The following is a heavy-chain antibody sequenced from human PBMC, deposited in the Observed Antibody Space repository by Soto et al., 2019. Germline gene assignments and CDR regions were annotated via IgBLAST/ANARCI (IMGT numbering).Heavy chain of an antibody. CDR3: ARDQRARFFPSHPVVV. J-gene: IGHJ6*02. V-gene: IGHV4-34*01. Sequence: SETLSLTCAVYGGSFSGYYWSWIHQPPGKGLEWIGEINHSGSTNYNPSLKSRVTISVDTSKNQFSLKLSSVTAADTAVYYCARDQRARFFPSHPVVVWGQGTTVTVSS. CDR1: GGSFSGYY. CDR2: INHSGST. D-gene: IGHD3-3*01.